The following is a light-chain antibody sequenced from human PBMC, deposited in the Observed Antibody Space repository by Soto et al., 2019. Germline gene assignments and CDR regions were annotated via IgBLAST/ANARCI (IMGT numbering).Light chain of an antibody. J-gene: IGKJ1*01. Sequence: EMVMTQSPATLSVSPGERATLSSSASQSVSSNLAWYQQKPGQAPRLLIYGASTRATGIPARFSGSGSGTAFTLTISSLQSEDFAVYYCQQYSNWPPWTFGQGTKVEIK. V-gene: IGKV3-15*01. CDR1: QSVSSN. CDR2: GAS. CDR3: QQYSNWPPWT.